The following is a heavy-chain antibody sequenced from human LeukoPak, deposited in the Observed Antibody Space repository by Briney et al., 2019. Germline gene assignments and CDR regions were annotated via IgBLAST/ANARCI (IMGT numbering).Heavy chain of an antibody. CDR1: GFTFTSFW. D-gene: IGHD3-16*02. V-gene: IGHV3-74*01. J-gene: IGHJ4*02. CDR2: INNDGSGT. Sequence: PGGSLRLSCAASGFTFTSFWMHWVRQAPGQGLVWVSRINNDGSGTSYADSVKGRFTISRDNAKNTLFLQTNSLRAKDTAVYYCARGNSFSYPDWGQGTLVTVSS. CDR3: ARGNSFSYPD.